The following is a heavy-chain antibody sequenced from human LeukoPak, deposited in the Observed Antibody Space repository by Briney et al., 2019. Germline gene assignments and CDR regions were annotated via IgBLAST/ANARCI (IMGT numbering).Heavy chain of an antibody. D-gene: IGHD6-19*01. CDR3: ARAPPFSIAVAGYNWFDP. J-gene: IGHJ5*02. CDR1: GYTFTSYG. Sequence: ASVKVSCKASGYTFTSYGISWARQAPGQGLEWMGWISAYNGNTNYAQKLQGRATMTTDTSTSTAYMELRSLRSDDTAVYYCARAPPFSIAVAGYNWFDPWGQGTLVTVSS. V-gene: IGHV1-18*01. CDR2: ISAYNGNT.